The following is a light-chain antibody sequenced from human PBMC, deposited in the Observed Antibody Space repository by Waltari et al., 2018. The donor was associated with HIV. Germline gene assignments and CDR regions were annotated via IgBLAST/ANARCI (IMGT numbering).Light chain of an antibody. CDR2: WAS. J-gene: IGKJ2*03. CDR3: QQYYSTPYS. Sequence: DIVMTQSPDSLAVSLGERATINCKSSQSVLYSSNNENYLAWYQQKAGQPPKLLIYWASTRESGVPGRFSGSGSGTDFTLTSSSLQAEYVAVYYCQQYYSTPYSFGQGTKLEIK. V-gene: IGKV4-1*01. CDR1: QSVLYSSNNENY.